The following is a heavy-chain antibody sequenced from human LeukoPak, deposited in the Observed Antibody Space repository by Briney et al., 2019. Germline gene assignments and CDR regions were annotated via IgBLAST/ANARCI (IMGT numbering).Heavy chain of an antibody. V-gene: IGHV3-11*01. CDR3: ARAKRGSCCNFDY. CDR1: GFTFSDYY. CDR2: ISSSGSTI. Sequence: GGSLRLSCAASGFTFSDYYMSWIRQAPGKGLEWVSYISSSGSTIYYADSVKGRFTISRDNAENSLYLQMNSLRAEDTAVYYCARAKRGSCCNFDYWGQGTLVTVSS. J-gene: IGHJ4*02. D-gene: IGHD2-15*01.